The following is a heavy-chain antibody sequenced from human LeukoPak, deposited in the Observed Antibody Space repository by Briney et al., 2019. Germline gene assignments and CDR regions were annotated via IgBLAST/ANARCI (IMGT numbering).Heavy chain of an antibody. D-gene: IGHD3-22*01. J-gene: IGHJ4*02. CDR1: GGSISCYY. Sequence: SETLSLTCTVSGGSISCYYWSWIRQPAGKGLEWIGRIYTSGSTNYNPSLKSRVTISVDKSKNQFSLKLSSVTAADTAVYYCASKYEDSSGYYYNYWGQGTLVTVSS. CDR3: ASKYEDSSGYYYNY. CDR2: IYTSGST. V-gene: IGHV4-4*07.